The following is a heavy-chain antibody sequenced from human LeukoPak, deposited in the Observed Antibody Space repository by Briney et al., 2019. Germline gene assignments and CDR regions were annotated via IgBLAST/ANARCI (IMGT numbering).Heavy chain of an antibody. D-gene: IGHD1-14*01. J-gene: IGHJ5*02. CDR1: GGSISSYY. CDR2: IYYSGST. CDR3: ARDGSRRGNWFDP. Sequence: SETLSLTCTVSGGSISSYYWSWIRQPPGKGLEWIGYIYYSGSTNYNPSLKSRVTISVDASKNQFSLKLSSVTAADTAVYYCARDGSRRGNWFDPWGQGTLVTVSS. V-gene: IGHV4-59*01.